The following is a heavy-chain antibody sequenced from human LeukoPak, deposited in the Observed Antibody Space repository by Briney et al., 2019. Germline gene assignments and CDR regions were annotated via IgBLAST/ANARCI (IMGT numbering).Heavy chain of an antibody. V-gene: IGHV4-4*07. J-gene: IGHJ4*02. Sequence: RASETLSLTCTVSGGSISGYYWNWIRQPAGKGLEWIGHIYTSGTTNYNPSLKSRVTMSVDTSKNQFSLKLSSVTAADTAVYYCASQTYYDFWSGYSHFDYWGQGTLVTVSS. CDR3: ASQTYYDFWSGYSHFDY. D-gene: IGHD3-3*01. CDR1: GGSISGYY. CDR2: IYTSGTT.